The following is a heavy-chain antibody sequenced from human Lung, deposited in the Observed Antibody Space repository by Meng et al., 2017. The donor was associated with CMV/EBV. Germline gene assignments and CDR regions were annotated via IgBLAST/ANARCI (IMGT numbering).Heavy chain of an antibody. V-gene: IGHV4-61*01. CDR1: GGSVSSGSYY. J-gene: IGHJ4*02. D-gene: IGHD6-13*01. Sequence: SETXSLXXTVSGGSVSSGSYYWSWIRQPPGKGLEWIGYIYYSGSTNYNPSLKSRVTISVDTSKNQFSLKLSSVTAADTAVYYCAITYSSSWYFYWGQGTLVTVSS. CDR2: IYYSGST. CDR3: AITYSSSWYFY.